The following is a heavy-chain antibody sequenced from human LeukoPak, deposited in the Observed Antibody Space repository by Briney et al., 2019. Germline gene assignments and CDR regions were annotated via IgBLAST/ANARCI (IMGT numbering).Heavy chain of an antibody. CDR3: MDV. Sequence: PGRSLRLSCSSYGFTFGDHAMSWVRQAPGKGLEWVGFIRSRAYGGTTEYAASVKSRFSISRDDSKGIGYLQMNSLKIEDTAVYYCMDVWGQGTTVIVSS. V-gene: IGHV3-49*04. CDR1: GFTFGDHA. CDR2: IRSRAYGGTT. J-gene: IGHJ6*02.